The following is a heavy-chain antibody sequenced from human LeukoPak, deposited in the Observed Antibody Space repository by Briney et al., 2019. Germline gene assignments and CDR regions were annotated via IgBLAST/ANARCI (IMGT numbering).Heavy chain of an antibody. CDR3: ANTRDSCTDISCYFL. V-gene: IGHV3-23*01. J-gene: IGHJ4*02. CDR2: INEGGGNT. D-gene: IGHD2-15*01. CDR1: GFTFSTYA. Sequence: GGSLRLSCGASGFTFSTYAMSWVRQAPGKGLEWVSAINEGGGNTYYVDSVRGRFTISRDNSKNTLYLQMNSLRAEDTAVYYCANTRDSCTDISCYFLWGQGTLVTVSS.